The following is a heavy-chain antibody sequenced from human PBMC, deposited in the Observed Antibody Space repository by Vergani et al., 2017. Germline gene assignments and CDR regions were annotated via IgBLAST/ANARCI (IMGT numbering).Heavy chain of an antibody. CDR1: GFTSSYYG. CDR2: ISYDGSQK. CDR3: ATKSCCTPGCQIGYFRE. V-gene: IGHV3-30*03. D-gene: IGHD1-1*01. Sequence: QVHLVESGGGVVQPGRSLRLSCVVSGFTSSYYGMHWVRQAPGKGLEWVAVISYDGSQKYYAYSVKGRFTISRDNSKSTLYLQMNSLRTEDTGVYYCATKSCCTPGCQIGYFREWGQGTLVTVSS. J-gene: IGHJ1*01.